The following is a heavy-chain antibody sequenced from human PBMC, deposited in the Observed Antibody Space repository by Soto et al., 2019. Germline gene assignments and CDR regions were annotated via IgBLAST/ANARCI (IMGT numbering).Heavy chain of an antibody. D-gene: IGHD1-7*01. CDR1: GGIFHGYG. CDR3: ARDGIGGTVFRGYLDY. CDR2: IRFDGSNE. J-gene: IGHJ4*02. V-gene: IGHV3-33*01. Sequence: HPGGSLGLSCAVPGGIFHGYGMHWVRQAPGKGLEWVAIIRFDGSNEEYADSVKGRFTISRDNSKNTLYLQMNTLGAEDTAVYYCARDGIGGTVFRGYLDYWGRGTVVTVSS.